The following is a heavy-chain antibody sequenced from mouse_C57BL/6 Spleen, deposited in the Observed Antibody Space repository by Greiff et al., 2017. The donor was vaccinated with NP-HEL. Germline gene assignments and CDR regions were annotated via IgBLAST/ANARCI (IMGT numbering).Heavy chain of an antibody. CDR2: IYPSDSET. V-gene: IGHV1-61*01. CDR1: GYTFTSYW. D-gene: IGHD3-3*01. CDR3: ARRLRGYYFDY. Sequence: VQLQQPGAELVRPGSSVKLSCKASGYTFTSYWMDWVKQRPGQGLEWIGNIYPSDSETHYNQKFKDKATLTVDKSSSTAYMQLSSLTSEDSAVYYCARRLRGYYFDYWDQGTTLTVSS. J-gene: IGHJ2*01.